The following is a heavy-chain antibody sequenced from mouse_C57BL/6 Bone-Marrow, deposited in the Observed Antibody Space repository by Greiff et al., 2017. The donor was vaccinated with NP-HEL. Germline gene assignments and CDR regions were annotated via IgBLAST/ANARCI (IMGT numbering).Heavy chain of an antibody. CDR3: ARDHIDGYYLAWFAY. V-gene: IGHV5-4*01. D-gene: IGHD2-3*01. J-gene: IGHJ3*01. Sequence: EVMLVESGGGLVKPGGSLKLSCAASGFPFSSYAMSWVRQTPEKRLEWVATISDGGSYTYYPDNVKGRFTISRDNAKNNLYLQMSHLKSEDTAMYYCARDHIDGYYLAWFAYWGQGTLVTVSA. CDR2: ISDGGSYT. CDR1: GFPFSSYA.